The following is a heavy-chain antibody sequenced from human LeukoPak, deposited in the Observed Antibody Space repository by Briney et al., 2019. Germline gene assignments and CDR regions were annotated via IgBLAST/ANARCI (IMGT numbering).Heavy chain of an antibody. CDR3: ARDRVPSAADYYFDY. CDR1: AFTFSNYP. D-gene: IGHD2-21*02. V-gene: IGHV3-30*04. J-gene: IGHJ4*02. CDR2: ISYDGRDK. Sequence: GGSLRLSCAASAFTFSNYPMHWLRQAPGKGLEWVAVISYDGRDKHHADSVKGRFTISRDNSKNTLYLQLDSLRTEDTAVYFCARDRVPSAADYYFDYWGQGTLVTVSS.